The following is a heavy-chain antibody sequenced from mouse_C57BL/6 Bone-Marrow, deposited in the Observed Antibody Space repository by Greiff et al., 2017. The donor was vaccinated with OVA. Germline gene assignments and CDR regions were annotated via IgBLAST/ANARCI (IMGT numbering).Heavy chain of an antibody. V-gene: IGHV1-82*01. D-gene: IGHD1-1*01. CDR1: GYAFSSSW. CDR2: IYPGDGDT. J-gene: IGHJ1*03. Sequence: VHLVESGPELVKPGASVKISCKASGYAFSSSWMNWVKQRPGKGLEWIGRIYPGDGDTNYNGKFKGKATLTADKSSSTAYMQLSSLTSEDSAVYFCARSGTTVVATDWYFEVWGTGTTVTVSA. CDR3: ARSGTTVVATDWYFEV.